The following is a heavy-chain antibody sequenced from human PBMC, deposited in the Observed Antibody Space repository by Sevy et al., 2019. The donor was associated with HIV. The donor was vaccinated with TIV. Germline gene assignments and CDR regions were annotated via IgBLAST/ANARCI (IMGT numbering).Heavy chain of an antibody. Sequence: GGSLRLSCAASGFTFSSYAMSWVRQAPGKGLEWVSAISGSGGSTYYADSVKGGFTISRDNSKNTLYLQMNSLRAEDTAVYYCAKGKTRITMIVVVITAPYYFAYWGQGTLVTVSS. CDR1: GFTFSSYA. CDR3: AKGKTRITMIVVVITAPYYFAY. CDR2: ISGSGGST. J-gene: IGHJ4*02. V-gene: IGHV3-23*01. D-gene: IGHD3-22*01.